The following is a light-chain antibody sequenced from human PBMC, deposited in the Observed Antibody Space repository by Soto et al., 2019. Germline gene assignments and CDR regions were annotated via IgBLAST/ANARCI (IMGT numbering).Light chain of an antibody. V-gene: IGKV1-6*01. CDR2: GAS. CDR1: QGIRND. J-gene: IGKJ1*01. CDR3: LQDYNYPRT. Sequence: AIQMTQSPSSLFASVGDRVTITCRASQGIRNDLGWYQQKPGKAPKLLIYGASSLQSGVPSRFSGSGSGTDFTLTISSLQPEDFATYYCLQDYNYPRTFGQGTKVEI.